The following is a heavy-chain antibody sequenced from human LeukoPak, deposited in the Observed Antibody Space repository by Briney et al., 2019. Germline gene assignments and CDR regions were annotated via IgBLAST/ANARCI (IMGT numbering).Heavy chain of an antibody. CDR1: GFTFSDHY. CDR3: VRAARESPDNYYYGLDA. CDR2: TRNKPKSYTT. Sequence: GGSLRLSCAASGFTFSDHYMDWDRQAPGKGLGWFGRTRNKPKSYTTEYATSVKGRFTISRDDSKNSLFLQMNSLTNEDTAVYYCVRAARESPDNYYYGLDAWGQGTTVTVSS. J-gene: IGHJ6*02. V-gene: IGHV3-72*01.